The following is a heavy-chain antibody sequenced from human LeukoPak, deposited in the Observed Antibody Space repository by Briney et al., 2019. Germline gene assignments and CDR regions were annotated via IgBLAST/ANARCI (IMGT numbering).Heavy chain of an antibody. D-gene: IGHD4-17*01. CDR1: GFTFSSYA. V-gene: IGHV3-30*04. CDR2: ISYDGSNK. CDR3: ARDSTVTRFDY. Sequence: PGGSLRLSCAASGFTFSSYAMHCVRQAPGKGLEWVAVISYDGSNKYYADSVKGRFTISRDNSKNTLYLQMNSLRAEATAVYYCARDSTVTRFDYWGQGTLVTVSS. J-gene: IGHJ4*02.